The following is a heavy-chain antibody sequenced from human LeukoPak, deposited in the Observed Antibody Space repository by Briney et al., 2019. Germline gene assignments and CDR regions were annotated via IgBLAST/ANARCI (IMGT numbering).Heavy chain of an antibody. CDR2: IYSGGNT. V-gene: IGHV3-53*01. CDR3: ARGTVTAPDY. J-gene: IGHJ4*02. Sequence: GGSLRLSCVASGFTVSQNYMSWVRQAPGKGLEWVSIIYSGGNTYYADSVKGRFTISRDNSKNTLYLQMNRLRPEDTAVYYCARGTVTAPDYWGQGTLVTVSS. D-gene: IGHD2-21*02. CDR1: GFTVSQNY.